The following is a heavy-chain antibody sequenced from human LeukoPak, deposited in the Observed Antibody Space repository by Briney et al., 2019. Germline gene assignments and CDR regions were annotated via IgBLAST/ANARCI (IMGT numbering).Heavy chain of an antibody. CDR2: INPNSGGT. D-gene: IGHD3-9*01. J-gene: IGHJ4*02. V-gene: IGHV1-2*02. Sequence: ASVKVSCKASGYTFTGYYMHWVRQAPGQGLEWMGWINPNSGGTNYAQKFQGRVTMTRDTSISTAYMELSRLRSDDTAVYYCARTPGPSRELRYFGWLSAYYFDYWGQGTLVTVSS. CDR3: ARTPGPSRELRYFGWLSAYYFDY. CDR1: GYTFTGYY.